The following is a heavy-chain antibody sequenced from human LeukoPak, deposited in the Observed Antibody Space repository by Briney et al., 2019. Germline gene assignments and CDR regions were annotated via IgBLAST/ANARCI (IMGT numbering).Heavy chain of an antibody. CDR1: GGSFSGYY. CDR3: ARDGGAAYCGGDCYSGWFDP. V-gene: IGHV3-11*01. J-gene: IGHJ5*02. D-gene: IGHD2-21*02. CDR2: ISSSGSTI. Sequence: LSLTCAVYGGSFSGYYWSWIRQAPGKGLEWVSYISSSGSTIYYADSVKGRFTISRDNAKNSLYLQMNSLRAEDTAVYYCARDGGAAYCGGDCYSGWFDPWGQGTLVTVSS.